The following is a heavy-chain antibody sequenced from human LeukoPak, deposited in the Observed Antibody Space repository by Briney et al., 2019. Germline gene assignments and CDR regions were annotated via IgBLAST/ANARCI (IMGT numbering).Heavy chain of an antibody. CDR1: GFTVSSNY. CDR2: TYSGGST. D-gene: IGHD4-17*01. CDR3: ARGQNDYGDYYFDY. Sequence: GGSLRLSCAASGFTVSSNYMSWVRQAPGKGLEWVSVTYSGGSTYYADSVKGRFTISRDNSKNTLYLQMNSLRAEDTAVYYCARGQNDYGDYYFDYWGQGTLITVSS. J-gene: IGHJ4*02. V-gene: IGHV3-66*01.